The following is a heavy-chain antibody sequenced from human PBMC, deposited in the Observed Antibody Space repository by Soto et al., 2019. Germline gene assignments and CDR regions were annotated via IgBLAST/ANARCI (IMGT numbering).Heavy chain of an antibody. D-gene: IGHD1-1*01. Sequence: PSETLSLTCTVSGGSVSSGSYYWSWIWQPPGKGLEWIGYIYYSGSTNYNPSLKSRVTISVDTSKNQFSLKLSSVTAADTAVYYCARGWRYFDYWGQGTLVTV. V-gene: IGHV4-61*01. CDR1: GGSVSSGSYY. J-gene: IGHJ4*02. CDR2: IYYSGST. CDR3: ARGWRYFDY.